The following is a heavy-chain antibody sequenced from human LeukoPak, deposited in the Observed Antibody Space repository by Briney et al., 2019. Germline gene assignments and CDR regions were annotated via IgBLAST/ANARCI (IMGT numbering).Heavy chain of an antibody. D-gene: IGHD2-15*01. J-gene: IGHJ5*02. CDR1: GGSISSSNW. CDR2: IYHSGST. V-gene: IGHV4-4*02. CDR3: ARGTRNLIRGRPNWLDP. Sequence: SGTLSLTCAVSGGSISSSNWWSWVRQPPGKGLEWIGEIYHSGSTNYNPSLKSRVTISVDKSKNQFSLKLSSVTAADTAVYYCARGTRNLIRGRPNWLDPWGQGTLVTVSS.